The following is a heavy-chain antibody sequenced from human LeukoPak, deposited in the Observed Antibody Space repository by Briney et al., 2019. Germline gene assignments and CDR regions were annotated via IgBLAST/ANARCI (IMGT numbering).Heavy chain of an antibody. CDR1: GYTFTGYY. J-gene: IGHJ6*02. CDR3: ARDKWELLNYYYGMDV. CDR2: INPNSGGT. V-gene: IGHV1-2*02. D-gene: IGHD1-26*01. Sequence: AASVKVSCKASGYTFTGYYMHWVRQAPGQGLEWMGWINPNSGGTNYAQTFQGRVTMTRDTSISTAYMELSRLRSDDTAVYYCARDKWELLNYYYGMDVWGQGTTVTVSS.